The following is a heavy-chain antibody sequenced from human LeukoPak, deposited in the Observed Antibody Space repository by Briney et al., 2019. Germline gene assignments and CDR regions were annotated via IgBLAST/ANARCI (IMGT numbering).Heavy chain of an antibody. Sequence: GGSLRLSCAASGFTVSSNYMSWVRQAPGKGLEWVSVIYSGGSTYYADSVKGRFTISRDNSKNTLYLQMNSLRAEDTAVYYCARSAPVNAFDIWGQGTMVTVSS. J-gene: IGHJ3*02. CDR3: ARSAPVNAFDI. CDR2: IYSGGST. V-gene: IGHV3-53*01. CDR1: GFTVSSNY.